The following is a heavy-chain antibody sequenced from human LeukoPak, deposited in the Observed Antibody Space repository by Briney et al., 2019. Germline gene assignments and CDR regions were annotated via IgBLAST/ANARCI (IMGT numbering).Heavy chain of an antibody. CDR2: INHSGST. CDR1: GGSFSGYY. J-gene: IGHJ4*02. Sequence: SETLSLTCAVYGGSFSGYYWTWIRQPPGKGLEWIGEINHSGSTNYNPSLKSRVTISIDTSKNQFSLILSSVTAADTSVYYCARGLSDVYWGQGTLVTVSS. V-gene: IGHV4-34*01. CDR3: ARGLSDVY.